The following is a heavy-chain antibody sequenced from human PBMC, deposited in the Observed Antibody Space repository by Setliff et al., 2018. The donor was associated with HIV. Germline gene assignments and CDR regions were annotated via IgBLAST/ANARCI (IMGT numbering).Heavy chain of an antibody. Sequence: LSLTCTVSGGSITPHYWSWIRQPPGKGLEWIGLIYYSGSTNYSPSLKSRVTISVDTSKNQFSLNLSSVTAADTAVYYCRRYSNYGLDYWGQGTLVTVSS. V-gene: IGHV4-59*08. J-gene: IGHJ4*02. CDR1: GGSITPHY. CDR2: IYYSGST. D-gene: IGHD4-4*01. CDR3: RRYSNYGLDY.